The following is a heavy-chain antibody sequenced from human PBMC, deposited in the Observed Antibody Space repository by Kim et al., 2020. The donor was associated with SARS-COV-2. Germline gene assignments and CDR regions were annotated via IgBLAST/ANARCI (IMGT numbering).Heavy chain of an antibody. D-gene: IGHD3-9*01. CDR2: ISSSSSYI. Sequence: GGSLRLSCAASGFTFSSYSMNWVRQAPGKGLEWVSSISSSSSYIYYADSVKGRFTISRDNAKNSLYLQMNSLRAEDTAVYYCARAGGLTYYYGMDVWGQGPTVHVSS. CDR1: GFTFSSYS. V-gene: IGHV3-21*01. CDR3: ARAGGLTYYYGMDV. J-gene: IGHJ6*02.